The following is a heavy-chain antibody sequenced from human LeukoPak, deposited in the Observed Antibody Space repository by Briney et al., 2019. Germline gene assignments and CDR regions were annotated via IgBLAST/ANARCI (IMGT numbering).Heavy chain of an antibody. CDR3: ANIIRKYTSGYYYFDY. V-gene: IGHV3-30-3*01. J-gene: IGHJ4*02. CDR1: GFTFAIHA. CDR2: ISYDGSNN. Sequence: PGGSLRLSCAASGFTFAIHAMTWVRQAPGKGLEWVGLISYDGSNNYYADSVKGRFTISRDNSKNTLYLQMNSLRAEDTAVYYCANIIRKYTSGYYYFDYWGQGTLVTVSS. D-gene: IGHD6-25*01.